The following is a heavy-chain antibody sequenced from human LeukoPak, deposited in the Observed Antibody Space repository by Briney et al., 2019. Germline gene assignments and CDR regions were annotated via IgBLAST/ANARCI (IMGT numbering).Heavy chain of an antibody. J-gene: IGHJ4*02. CDR2: IYYSGST. CDR3: ARGPTTVTRAFDY. D-gene: IGHD4-17*01. CDR1: GGSISSYY. Sequence: SETLSLTCTVSGGSISSYYWSWIRQPPGKGLEWIGYIYYSGSTNCNPSLKSRVTISVDTSKNQFSLKLSSVTAADTAVYYCARGPTTVTRAFDYWGQGSLVTVSS. V-gene: IGHV4-59*01.